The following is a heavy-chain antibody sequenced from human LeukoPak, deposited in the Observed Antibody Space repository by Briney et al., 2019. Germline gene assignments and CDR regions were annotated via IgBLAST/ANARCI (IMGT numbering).Heavy chain of an antibody. J-gene: IGHJ4*02. CDR2: INHSGST. CDR3: ARGLYGDSTSYYFDY. CDR1: GGSFSGYY. V-gene: IGHV4-34*01. D-gene: IGHD4-17*01. Sequence: PSETLSLTCAVYGGSFSGYYWSWIRQPPGKGLEWIGEINHSGSTNYTPSLKSRVTISVDTSKNQFSLKLSSVTAADTAVYYCARGLYGDSTSYYFDYWGQGPLVTVSS.